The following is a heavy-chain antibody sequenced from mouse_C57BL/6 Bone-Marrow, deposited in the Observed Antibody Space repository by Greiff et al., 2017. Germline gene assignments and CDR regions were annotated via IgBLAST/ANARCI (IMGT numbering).Heavy chain of an antibody. CDR2: IYPRSGNT. J-gene: IGHJ1*03. V-gene: IGHV1-81*01. CDR3: AGVGNYYYGRGYWYFDV. CDR1: GYTFTSYG. D-gene: IGHD1-1*01. Sequence: VQLQQSGAELARPGASVKLSCKASGYTFTSYGISWVKQRPGQGLEWIGEIYPRSGNTYYNEKFKGKATLTADKSSSTAYMELRSQTSEDSAVYFCAGVGNYYYGRGYWYFDVWGTGTTVTVSS.